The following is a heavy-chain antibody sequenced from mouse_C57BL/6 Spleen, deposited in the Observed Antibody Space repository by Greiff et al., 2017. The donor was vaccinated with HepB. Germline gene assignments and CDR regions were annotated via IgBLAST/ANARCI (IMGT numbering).Heavy chain of an antibody. CDR3: ARVGYYGSSGMDY. Sequence: QVQLQPSGAELMKPGASVTLSCKATCYTFPGYWIELVQQRPGPVLAWIGELLPGSGSTNYNEKFKGKATFTADTSSNTAYMQLSSLTTEDSAIYYCARVGYYGSSGMDYWGQGTSVTVSS. D-gene: IGHD1-1*01. CDR1: CYTFPGYW. J-gene: IGHJ4*01. CDR2: LLPGSGST. V-gene: IGHV1-9*01.